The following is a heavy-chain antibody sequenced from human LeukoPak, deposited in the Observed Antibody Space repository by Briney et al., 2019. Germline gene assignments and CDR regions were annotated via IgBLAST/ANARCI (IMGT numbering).Heavy chain of an antibody. Sequence: GGSLRLSCAASGFTFDDYAMHWVRQAPGKGLEWVSGISWNSGSIGYADSVKGRFTISRDNAKNSLYLQMNSLRAEDTALYYCAKDRGPVLLWFGELLTAHAQYFQHWGQGTLVTVSS. V-gene: IGHV3-9*01. CDR1: GFTFDDYA. J-gene: IGHJ1*01. D-gene: IGHD3-10*01. CDR2: ISWNSGSI. CDR3: AKDRGPVLLWFGELLTAHAQYFQH.